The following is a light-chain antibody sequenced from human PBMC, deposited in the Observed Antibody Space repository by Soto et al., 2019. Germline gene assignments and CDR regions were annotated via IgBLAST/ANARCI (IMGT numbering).Light chain of an antibody. Sequence: QTVVTQEPSFSVSPGGTVTLTCGLTSGSVSTRNYPSWYQQIPGQAPRTLIYNTNTRSSGVPDRFSGSILGNKAAPTITGAQAADESDYYCALYVGSGIHWVFGGGTKVTVL. J-gene: IGLJ3*02. CDR2: NTN. CDR1: SGSVSTRNY. CDR3: ALYVGSGIHWV. V-gene: IGLV8-61*01.